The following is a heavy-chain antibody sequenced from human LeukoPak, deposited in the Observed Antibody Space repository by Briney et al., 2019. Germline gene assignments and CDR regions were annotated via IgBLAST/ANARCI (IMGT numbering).Heavy chain of an antibody. D-gene: IGHD3-22*01. J-gene: IGHJ4*02. Sequence: GGSLRLSCAASGFTFSSYAMHWVRQAPGKGLEWVAVISYDGSNKYYADSVKGRFTISRDNSKNTLYLQMNSLRAEDTAVYYCARDRYTYYYDSSGSSIFDYWGQGTLVTVS. CDR1: GFTFSSYA. V-gene: IGHV3-30*04. CDR3: ARDRYTYYYDSSGSSIFDY. CDR2: ISYDGSNK.